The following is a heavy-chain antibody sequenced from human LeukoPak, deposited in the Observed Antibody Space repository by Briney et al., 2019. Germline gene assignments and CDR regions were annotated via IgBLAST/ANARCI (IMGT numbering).Heavy chain of an antibody. CDR1: SGSFSGYY. J-gene: IGHJ4*02. D-gene: IGHD4-23*01. CDR2: INHTGST. Sequence: SETLSLTCAVYSGSFSGYYWSWIRQPPGKGLEWIGEINHTGSTNYNPSLKSRVTISIDTSKTQFSLKLSSVTAADTAVYYCARSPYGGIKYYFDYWGQGTLVTVSS. CDR3: ARSPYGGIKYYFDY. V-gene: IGHV4-34*01.